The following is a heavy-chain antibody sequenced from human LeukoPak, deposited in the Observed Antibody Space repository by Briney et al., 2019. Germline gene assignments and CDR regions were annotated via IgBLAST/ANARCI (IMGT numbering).Heavy chain of an antibody. CDR1: GGSFSGYY. CDR3: ASGYSSGWFSY. D-gene: IGHD6-19*01. V-gene: IGHV4-34*01. CDR2: INHSGST. Sequence: KPSETLSLTCAVYGGSFSGYYWSWIRQPPGKGLEWIGEINHSGSTNYNPSLKSRVTISVDTSKNQFSLKLSSVTAADTAVYYCASGYSSGWFSYWGKGSLVTVSP. J-gene: IGHJ4*02.